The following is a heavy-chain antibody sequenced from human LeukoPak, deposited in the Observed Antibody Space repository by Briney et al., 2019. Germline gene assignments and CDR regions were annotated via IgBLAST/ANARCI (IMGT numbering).Heavy chain of an antibody. CDR3: ARDHYDYGDYLGLIDY. V-gene: IGHV3-21*01. D-gene: IGHD4-17*01. CDR2: ISSSSSYI. CDR1: GFTFSSYS. Sequence: GGSLRLSCAASGFTFSSYSMNWVRQAPGKGLEWVSSISSSSSYIYYADSVKGRFTISRDNAKNSLYLQMNSLRAEDTAVYYCARDHYDYGDYLGLIDYWGQGTLVTVSS. J-gene: IGHJ4*02.